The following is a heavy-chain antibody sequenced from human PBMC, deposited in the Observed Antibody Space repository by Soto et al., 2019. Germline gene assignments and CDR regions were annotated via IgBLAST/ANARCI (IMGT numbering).Heavy chain of an antibody. CDR1: GYSFTSYW. V-gene: IGHV5-10-1*01. Sequence: GESLNSYCKGSGYSFTSYWISWVRQMPVRGLEWMGRIDQTDSHASYSPSFQGHVSIAIDKSISTSCLQWNSVEASDAAIYYCTSLAWSGASAYFGQGTLVTVYS. CDR2: IDQTDSHA. CDR3: TSLAWSGASAY. D-gene: IGHD3-3*01. J-gene: IGHJ4*02.